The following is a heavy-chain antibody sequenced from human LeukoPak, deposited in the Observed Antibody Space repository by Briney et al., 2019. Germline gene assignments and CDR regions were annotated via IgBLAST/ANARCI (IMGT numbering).Heavy chain of an antibody. Sequence: PGGSLRLSCAASGFTFSSYEMNWVRQAPGKGLEWVSYISSSGSTIYYADSVKGRFTISRDNAKNSLYLQMNSLRAEDTAVYYCATMPLYDSSGYRFDYWGRGTLVTVSS. V-gene: IGHV3-48*03. J-gene: IGHJ4*02. D-gene: IGHD3-22*01. CDR2: ISSSGSTI. CDR3: ATMPLYDSSGYRFDY. CDR1: GFTFSSYE.